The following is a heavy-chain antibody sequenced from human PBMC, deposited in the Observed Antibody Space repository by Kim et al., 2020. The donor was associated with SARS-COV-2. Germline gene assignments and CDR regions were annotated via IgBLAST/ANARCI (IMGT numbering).Heavy chain of an antibody. CDR1: GGSISSGGYY. D-gene: IGHD6-13*01. CDR3: ARDRQLVAAAGYYYYGMDV. V-gene: IGHV4-31*03. CDR2: IYYSGST. Sequence: SETLSLTCTVSGGSISSGGYYWSWIRQHPGKGLEWIGYIYYSGSTYYNPSLKSRVTISVDTSKNQFSLKLSSVTAADTAVYYCARDRQLVAAAGYYYYGMDVGSQGRTGNVAS. J-gene: IGHJ6*02.